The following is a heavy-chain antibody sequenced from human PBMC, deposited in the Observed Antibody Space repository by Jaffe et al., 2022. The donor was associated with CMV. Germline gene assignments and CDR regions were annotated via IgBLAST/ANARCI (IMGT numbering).Heavy chain of an antibody. CDR1: GFTFSNAW. D-gene: IGHD5-12*01. Sequence: EVQLVESGGGLVKPGGSLRLSCAASGFTFSNAWMSWVRQAPGKGLEWVGRIKSKTDGGTTDYAAPVKGRFTISRDDSKNTLYLQMNSLKTEDTAVYYCTTDVYSLRYSNYGAFDYWGQGTLVTVSS. CDR3: TTDVYSLRYSNYGAFDY. V-gene: IGHV3-15*01. CDR2: IKSKTDGGTT. J-gene: IGHJ4*02.